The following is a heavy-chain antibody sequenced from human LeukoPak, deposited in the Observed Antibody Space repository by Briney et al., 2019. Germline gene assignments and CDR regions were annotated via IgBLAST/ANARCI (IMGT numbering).Heavy chain of an antibody. D-gene: IGHD3-16*01. CDR1: GYTFTGYY. CDR2: IKPNNGDT. V-gene: IGHV1-2*02. CDR3: ATLGDSYETLTYYYYMDV. J-gene: IGHJ6*03. Sequence: ASVKVSCEASGYTFTGYYMHWVRQAPGQGLEWMGWIKPNNGDTNYAKKFQGRVAMTRDTSTSTAYMELISLRSDDTAMYYCATLGDSYETLTYYYYMDVWGTGTTVTVSS.